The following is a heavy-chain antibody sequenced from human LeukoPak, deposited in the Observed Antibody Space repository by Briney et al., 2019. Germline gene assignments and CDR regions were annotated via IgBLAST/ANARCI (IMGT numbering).Heavy chain of an antibody. CDR2: MNPNSGNT. D-gene: IGHD3-9*01. CDR1: GGTFSSYA. J-gene: IGHJ6*04. Sequence: GASVKVSCKASGGTFSSYAISWVRQATGQGLEWMGWMNPNSGNTGYAQKFQGRVTMTRNTSISTAYMELSSLRSEDTAVYYCARGHLRYFDWLPPTISMDVWGKGTTVTVSS. CDR3: ARGHLRYFDWLPPTISMDV. V-gene: IGHV1-8*02.